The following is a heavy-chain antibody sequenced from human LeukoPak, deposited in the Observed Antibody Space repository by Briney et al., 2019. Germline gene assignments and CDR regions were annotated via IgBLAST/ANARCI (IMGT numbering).Heavy chain of an antibody. Sequence: SETLSLTCTVSGGSISSSSYYWGWIRQPPGKGLEWIGSIYYSGSTYYNPSLKSRVTISVDTSKNQFSLKLSSVTAADTAVYYCARQHYCSSTSCYLISPAWPDYWGQGTLVTVSS. CDR3: ARQHYCSSTSCYLISPAWPDY. D-gene: IGHD2-2*01. V-gene: IGHV4-39*01. CDR2: IYYSGST. CDR1: GGSISSSSYY. J-gene: IGHJ4*02.